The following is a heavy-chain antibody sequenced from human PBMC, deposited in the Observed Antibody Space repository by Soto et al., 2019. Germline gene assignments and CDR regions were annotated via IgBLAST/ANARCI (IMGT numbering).Heavy chain of an antibody. Sequence: PSETLSLTCTVSGGSISSYYWSWIRQPPGKGLEWIGYIYYSGSTNYNPSLKSRVTISVDTSKNQFSLKLSSVTAADTAVYYCARVSVVPAATFDYWGQGTLVTVSS. J-gene: IGHJ4*02. D-gene: IGHD2-2*01. V-gene: IGHV4-59*01. CDR2: IYYSGST. CDR1: GGSISSYY. CDR3: ARVSVVPAATFDY.